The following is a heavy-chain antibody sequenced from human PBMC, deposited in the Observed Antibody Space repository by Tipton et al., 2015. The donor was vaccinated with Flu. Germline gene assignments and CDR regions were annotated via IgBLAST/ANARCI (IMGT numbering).Heavy chain of an antibody. J-gene: IGHJ1*01. Sequence: SLRLSCAASGFIVSSDYMRWVRQAPGKGLEWVGLIRSKTYGGTTEYAASVKGRFSNSRDDSRGVAYLQMNSLKTEETGIYYCTTDYVYNKYHAYWGQGTLVTVSS. V-gene: IGHV3-49*04. D-gene: IGHD3-10*02. CDR1: GFIVSSDY. CDR2: IRSKTYGGTT. CDR3: TTDYVYNKYHAY.